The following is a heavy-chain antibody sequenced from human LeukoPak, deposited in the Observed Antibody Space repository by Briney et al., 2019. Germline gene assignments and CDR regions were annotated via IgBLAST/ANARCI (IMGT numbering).Heavy chain of an antibody. CDR1: GGSISSSNW. D-gene: IGHD3-22*01. CDR2: IYHSGTA. CDR3: ARGGSYYYDSSGYYRGAVY. J-gene: IGHJ4*02. Sequence: PSETLSLTCAVSGGSISSSNWWSWVRQPPGKGLEWIGEIYHSGTANYNPSLKSRVTISVDKSKNQFSLKLSSVTAADTAVYYCARGGSYYYDSSGYYRGAVYWGQGTLVTVSS. V-gene: IGHV4-4*02.